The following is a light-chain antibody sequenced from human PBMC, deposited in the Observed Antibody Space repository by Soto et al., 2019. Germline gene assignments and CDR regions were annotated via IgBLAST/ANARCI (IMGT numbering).Light chain of an antibody. CDR3: QQYGTLPWT. V-gene: IGKV3-20*01. J-gene: IGKJ1*01. Sequence: EIVLTQSPGTLSLSPGERATLSCRASQRVAKTYLAWYQQKPGQAPRLLMFDVSTRATGISDRFTGSGSGTDFTLTINRLEPGDIAVYHCQQYGTLPWTFGQGTKVEIK. CDR1: QRVAKTY. CDR2: DVS.